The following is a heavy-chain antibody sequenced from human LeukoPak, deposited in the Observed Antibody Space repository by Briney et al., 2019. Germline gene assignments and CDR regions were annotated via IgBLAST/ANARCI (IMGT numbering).Heavy chain of an antibody. D-gene: IGHD1-26*01. V-gene: IGHV1-69*13. Sequence: ASVKVSCKASGGTFSSYAISWVRQAPGQGLEWMGGIIPIFTTANYAQKFQGRVTITADESTSTAYMELSSLRSEDTALYYCAKDHRYSGSYGNYFGYWGQGTLVTVSS. CDR1: GGTFSSYA. J-gene: IGHJ4*02. CDR3: AKDHRYSGSYGNYFGY. CDR2: IIPIFTTA.